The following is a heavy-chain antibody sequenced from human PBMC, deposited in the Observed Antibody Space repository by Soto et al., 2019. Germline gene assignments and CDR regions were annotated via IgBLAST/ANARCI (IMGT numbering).Heavy chain of an antibody. V-gene: IGHV1-18*01. D-gene: IGHD3-3*01. CDR1: GYNFHSYG. CDR3: ARDLEESGDVWTGVGLY. J-gene: IGHJ4*02. CDR2: ISAYNGET. Sequence: QVQLVQSGAEVKKPWASVKVSCKASGYNFHSYGITWVRQAPGQGLEWLGWISAYNGETHSGQMLQGRVSLTIDIPTSTAYMELRSLRPDDTAVYYCARDLEESGDVWTGVGLYWGQGTRVTVSS.